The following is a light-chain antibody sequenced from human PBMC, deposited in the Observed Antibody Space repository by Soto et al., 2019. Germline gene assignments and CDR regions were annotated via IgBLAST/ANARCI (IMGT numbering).Light chain of an antibody. CDR1: QGISNY. J-gene: IGKJ1*01. Sequence: DIQMTQSPSSLSASVGDRVTITCRASQGISNYLAWYQQKPGKVPKLLIYAASTLQSVFPSRFSGSGSGTDFTLTISSLQPEDVTTYYCQKYNSAPWTFGQGTKVEIK. CDR2: AAS. V-gene: IGKV1-27*01. CDR3: QKYNSAPWT.